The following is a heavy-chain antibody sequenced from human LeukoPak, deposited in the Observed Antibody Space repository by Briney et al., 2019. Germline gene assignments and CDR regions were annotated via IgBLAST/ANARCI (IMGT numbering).Heavy chain of an antibody. V-gene: IGHV3-23*01. Sequence: GGSLRLSCAASGFIFSTYAMSWVRQAPGKGLEWVSSITSSGDNTYYADFVKGRFTISRDNSKNTLYLQVDSLRPEDTAIYYCATYSRSLFRHFDYWGQGTLVTVSS. D-gene: IGHD6-6*01. J-gene: IGHJ4*02. CDR2: ITSSGDNT. CDR1: GFIFSTYA. CDR3: ATYSRSLFRHFDY.